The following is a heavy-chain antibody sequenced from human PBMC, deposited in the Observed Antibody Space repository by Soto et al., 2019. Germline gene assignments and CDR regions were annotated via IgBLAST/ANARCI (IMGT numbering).Heavy chain of an antibody. CDR3: TTDGRGAFDI. D-gene: IGHD3-10*01. Sequence: GGSLRLSCTAPGFTFNDAYMTWVRQAPGKGLEWVGRIKSKTDGGTTDYAAPVKGRFTISRDDSKNTLYLQMNSLKTEDTAVYYCTTDGRGAFDIWGQGTMVTVSS. CDR1: GFTFNDAY. V-gene: IGHV3-15*01. CDR2: IKSKTDGGTT. J-gene: IGHJ3*02.